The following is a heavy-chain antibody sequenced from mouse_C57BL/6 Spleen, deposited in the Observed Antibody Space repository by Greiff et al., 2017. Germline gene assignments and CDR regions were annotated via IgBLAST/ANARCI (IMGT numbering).Heavy chain of an antibody. CDR3: ARGTPLGYYFDY. CDR2: IDPSGSYT. Sequence: VQLQQPGAELVMPGASVKLSCKASGYTFTSYWLHWVKQRPGQGLEWIGEIDPSGSYTNYNQKFKGKSTLTVDKSSSTAYMQLSSLTSEDSAVYYCARGTPLGYYFDYWGQGTTLTVSS. CDR1: GYTFTSYW. V-gene: IGHV1-69*01. D-gene: IGHD4-1*01. J-gene: IGHJ2*01.